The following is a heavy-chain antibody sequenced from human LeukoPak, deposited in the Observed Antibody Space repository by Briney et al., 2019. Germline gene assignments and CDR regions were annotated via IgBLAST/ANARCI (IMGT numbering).Heavy chain of an antibody. D-gene: IGHD3-3*01. Sequence: EASVKVSCKASGYTFTSYGISWVRQAPGQGLEWMGWISAYNGNTNYAQKLQGRVTMTTDTSTSTAYMELRSLRSDDTAVYYCARDRWVPGGRSGSVDYWGQGTLVTVYS. V-gene: IGHV1-18*01. CDR2: ISAYNGNT. J-gene: IGHJ4*02. CDR3: ARDRWVPGGRSGSVDY. CDR1: GYTFTSYG.